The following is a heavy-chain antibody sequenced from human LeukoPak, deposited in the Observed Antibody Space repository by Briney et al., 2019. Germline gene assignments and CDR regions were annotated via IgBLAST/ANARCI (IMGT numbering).Heavy chain of an antibody. Sequence: SETLSLTCSVSGVSVSSRSYYWSWIRQPPGKGLEWIGYIYYSGSTKYNPSLKSRVTISVDTSKNQFSLWLSSVTAADTAVYYCARGPYYYDSSGSVWFDPWGQGTLVTVSS. J-gene: IGHJ5*02. CDR3: ARGPYYYDSSGSVWFDP. V-gene: IGHV4-61*01. CDR2: IYYSGST. CDR1: GVSVSSRSYY. D-gene: IGHD3-22*01.